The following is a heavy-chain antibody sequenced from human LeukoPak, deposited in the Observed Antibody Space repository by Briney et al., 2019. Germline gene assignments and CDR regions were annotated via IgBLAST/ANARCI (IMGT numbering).Heavy chain of an antibody. CDR1: GGSISSYY. CDR2: IYYSGST. CDR3: ARIVGARPYNWFDP. J-gene: IGHJ5*02. D-gene: IGHD1-26*01. V-gene: IGHV4-59*01. Sequence: PSETLSLTCTVSGGSISSYYWSWIRQPPGKRLEWIGYIYYSGSTNYNPSLKSRVTISVDTSKNQFSLKLKSVTAADTAVYYCARIVGARPYNWFDPWGQGTLVTVSS.